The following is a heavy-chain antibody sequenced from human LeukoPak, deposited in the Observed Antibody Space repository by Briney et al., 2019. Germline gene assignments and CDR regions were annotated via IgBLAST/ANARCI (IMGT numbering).Heavy chain of an antibody. J-gene: IGHJ5*02. CDR1: GFTVSSNY. V-gene: IGHV4-39*01. CDR3: ARLEGIVVVPAANWFDP. Sequence: GSLRLSCAASGFTVSSNYMSWVRQAPGKGLEWIGSIYYSGSTYYNPSLKSRVTISVDTSKNQFSLKLSSVTAADTAVYYCARLEGIVVVPAANWFDPWGQGTLVTVSS. D-gene: IGHD2-2*01. CDR2: IYYSGST.